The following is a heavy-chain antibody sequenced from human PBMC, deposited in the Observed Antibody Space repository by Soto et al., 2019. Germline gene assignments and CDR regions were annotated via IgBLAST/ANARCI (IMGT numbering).Heavy chain of an antibody. CDR2: INHSGST. CDR1: GGSFSGYY. V-gene: IGHV4-34*01. CDR3: ARVRGGYSYGYYDY. D-gene: IGHD5-18*01. Sequence: SETLSLTCAVYGGSFSGYYWSWIRQPPGKGLEWIGEINHSGSTNYNPSLKSRVTISVDTSKNQFSLKLSSVTAADTAVYYCARVRGGYSYGYYDYWGQGTLVTVSS. J-gene: IGHJ4*02.